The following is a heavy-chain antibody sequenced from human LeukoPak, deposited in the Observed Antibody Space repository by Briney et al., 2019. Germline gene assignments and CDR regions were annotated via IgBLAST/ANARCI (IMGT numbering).Heavy chain of an antibody. CDR2: ISSSASRT. V-gene: IGHV3-23*01. J-gene: IGHJ4*02. Sequence: GGSLRLSCAASGFAFSTYSMSWVRQAPGKGLEWVSAISSSASRTYYPDSVTGRFTISRDNSKNTPYLQMNSLRAEDTAVYYCAKVLTSGTYYYFDYWGQGTLVTVSS. CDR1: GFAFSTYS. D-gene: IGHD1-26*01. CDR3: AKVLTSGTYYYFDY.